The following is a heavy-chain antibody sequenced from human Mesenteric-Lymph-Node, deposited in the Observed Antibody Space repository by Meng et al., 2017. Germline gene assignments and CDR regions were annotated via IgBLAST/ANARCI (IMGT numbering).Heavy chain of an antibody. CDR1: GYTFTSYD. V-gene: IGHV1-8*01. D-gene: IGHD2-15*01. Sequence: ASVKVSCKASGYTFTSYDINWVRQATGQGLEWMGWMNTNSGNSGSAQKFQGRLTMTRNPSISTAYMELSSLRSEDTAVYYCARDTATTMFDPWGQGTLVTVSS. J-gene: IGHJ5*02. CDR2: MNTNSGNS. CDR3: ARDTATTMFDP.